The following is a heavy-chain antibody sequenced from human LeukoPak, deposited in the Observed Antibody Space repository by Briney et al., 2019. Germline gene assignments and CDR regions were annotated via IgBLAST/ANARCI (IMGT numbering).Heavy chain of an antibody. CDR2: IHIYRGNT. V-gene: IGHV1-18*01. J-gene: IGHJ4*02. CDR3: AREVKVYSSSSFDY. CDR1: GYSSTNYG. D-gene: IGHD6-6*01. Sequence: ASVKVSCKASGYSSTNYGISWVRQAPGQGLEWMGWIHIYRGNTNYAQKFQGRVTMTTDTPTSTVYMEVRGLRSDDTAVYYCAREVKVYSSSSFDYWGQGTLVTVSS.